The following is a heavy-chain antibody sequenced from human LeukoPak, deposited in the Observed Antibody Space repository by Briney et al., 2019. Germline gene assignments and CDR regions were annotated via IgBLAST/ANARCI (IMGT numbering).Heavy chain of an antibody. Sequence: PGGSLRLSCAASGFTFSSYAMSWVRQAPGKGLEWVSAISGSGGSTYYADSVKGRFTIFRDNSKNTLYLQMNSLRAEDTAVYYCAVPTLLYFQHWGQGTLVTVSS. J-gene: IGHJ1*01. V-gene: IGHV3-23*01. CDR1: GFTFSSYA. CDR2: ISGSGGST. CDR3: AVPTLLYFQH.